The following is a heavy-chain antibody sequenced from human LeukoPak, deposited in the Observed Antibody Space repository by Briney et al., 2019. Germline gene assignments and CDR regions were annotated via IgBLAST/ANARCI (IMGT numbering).Heavy chain of an antibody. CDR3: ARDRLGGGIAVAGTGIDY. CDR2: INFDGNTT. Sequence: GGSLRLSCAASGFTFRSYGVNWVRKPPGKGLEWVSRINFDGNTTNYADSVRGRFTISRDNAKNTLCPEMNSLRAEDTAVYYCARDRLGGGIAVAGTGIDYWGQGTLVTVSS. D-gene: IGHD6-19*01. J-gene: IGHJ4*02. V-gene: IGHV3-74*01. CDR1: GFTFRSYG.